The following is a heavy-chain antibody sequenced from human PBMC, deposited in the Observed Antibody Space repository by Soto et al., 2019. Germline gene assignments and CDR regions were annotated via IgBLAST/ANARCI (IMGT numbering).Heavy chain of an antibody. J-gene: IGHJ4*02. CDR2: ISAYNGNT. Sequence: GTSVKVSCEDSGYTFTSNGSTWVRQAPGQGLEWMGWISAYNGNTNYTQKLQGRLTMTTDASTSTAYMELRSLRSDDTAVYYCARDLGGYNSIAAYWGQGALVTVSS. CDR3: ARDLGGYNSIAAY. D-gene: IGHD5-12*01. V-gene: IGHV1-18*01. CDR1: GYTFTSNG.